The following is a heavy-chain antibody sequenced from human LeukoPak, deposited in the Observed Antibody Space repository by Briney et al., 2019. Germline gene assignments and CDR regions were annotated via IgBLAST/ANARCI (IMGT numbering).Heavy chain of an antibody. Sequence: SETLSLTCTVSRGSITTYYWSWIQQPAGKGLEWIGNVYYSGSTTYNPSLKSRVSMSVDMSKNQFSLKLRSVTAADTATYYCATDRQEGGSGSYWFDPWGQGTQVTVSS. D-gene: IGHD3-10*01. V-gene: IGHV4-59*01. J-gene: IGHJ5*02. CDR1: RGSITTYY. CDR3: ATDRQEGGSGSYWFDP. CDR2: VYYSGST.